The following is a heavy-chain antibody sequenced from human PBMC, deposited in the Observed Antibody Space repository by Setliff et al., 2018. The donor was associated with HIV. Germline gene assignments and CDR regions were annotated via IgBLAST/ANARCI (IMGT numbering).Heavy chain of an antibody. D-gene: IGHD1-1*01. V-gene: IGHV1-69*05. J-gene: IGHJ6*03. CDR1: GGIFSRFA. CDR2: IIPIFGTP. Sequence: SVKVSCKASGGIFSRFAFSWVRQAPGQGLEWMGGIIPIFGTPNYAQKFQGRVTITTDESTNTVYMELYSLTSEDMAIYYCASSAGAVPTTAPYGDYYYYFYMDVWGKGTTVTVSS. CDR3: ASSAGAVPTTAPYGDYYYYFYMDV.